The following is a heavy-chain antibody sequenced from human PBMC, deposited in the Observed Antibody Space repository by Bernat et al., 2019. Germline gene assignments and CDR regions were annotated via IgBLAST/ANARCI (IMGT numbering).Heavy chain of an antibody. D-gene: IGHD6-19*01. J-gene: IGHJ4*02. CDR2: INPNSGGT. CDR3: ARDYSSGWYYFDY. V-gene: IGHV1-2*04. Sequence: QVQLVQSGAEVKKPGASVKVSCKASGYTFTGYHMHWVRQAPGQGLEWMGWINPNSGGTNYAQKFQGWVTMTRDTSISTAYMELSRLRSDDTAVYYCARDYSSGWYYFDYWGQGTLVTVSS. CDR1: GYTFTGYH.